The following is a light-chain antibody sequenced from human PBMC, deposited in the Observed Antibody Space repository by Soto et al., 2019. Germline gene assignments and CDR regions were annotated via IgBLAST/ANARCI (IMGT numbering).Light chain of an antibody. CDR2: VAS. CDR3: QKYNSAPWT. CDR1: QGISNY. Sequence: DIQMTQSPSSLSASVGDRVTITCRASQGISNYLAWYQQQPGKVPKLLIYVASTLQSGVPSRFSGSGSGTDFPLTISSLQPEDVATYYCQKYNSAPWTLGQGTKVEIK. J-gene: IGKJ1*01. V-gene: IGKV1-27*01.